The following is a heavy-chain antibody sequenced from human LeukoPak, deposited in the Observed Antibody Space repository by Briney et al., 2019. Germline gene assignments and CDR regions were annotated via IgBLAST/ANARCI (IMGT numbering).Heavy chain of an antibody. CDR2: ISSSGSTI. CDR3: ARLYDSSGYFYYYGMDV. V-gene: IGHV3-48*03. J-gene: IGHJ6*02. CDR1: GFTFSSYE. Sequence: PGGSLRLSCAASGFTFSSYEMNWVRQAPGKGLEWVSYISSSGSTIYYADSVKGRFTISRDNAKNSLYLQMSSLRAEDTAVYYCARLYDSSGYFYYYGMDVWGQGTTVTVSS. D-gene: IGHD3-22*01.